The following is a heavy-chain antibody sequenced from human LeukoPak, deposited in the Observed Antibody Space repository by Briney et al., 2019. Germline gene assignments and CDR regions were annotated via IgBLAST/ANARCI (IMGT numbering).Heavy chain of an antibody. V-gene: IGHV3-74*01. D-gene: IGHD3-16*01. CDR1: GFTFSSYW. Sequence: GGSLRLSCAASGFTFSSYWMHWVRQAPGKGLVWVSRINTDGSSTRYADSVKGRFTISRDNAKNTLYLQMNSLRAEDTAVYYCARDGKGEYPIDYWGQGTLVTVSS. CDR2: INTDGSST. CDR3: ARDGKGEYPIDY. J-gene: IGHJ4*02.